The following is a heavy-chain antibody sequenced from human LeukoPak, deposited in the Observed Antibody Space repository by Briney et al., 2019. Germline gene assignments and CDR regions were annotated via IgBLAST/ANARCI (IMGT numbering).Heavy chain of an antibody. V-gene: IGHV2-5*01. J-gene: IGHJ5*02. Sequence: SGPTLVKPTQTLTLTCTFSRFSLSTSAVGVGWIRQPPGRALEWLALIYWNGDKCYSPSLRSRLTITKDTSKNQVVLTMTNMDPVDTATYYCARRIRFGESSRENWFDPWGQGTLVTVSS. CDR1: RFSLSTSAVG. CDR3: ARRIRFGESSRENWFDP. D-gene: IGHD3-10*01. CDR2: IYWNGDK.